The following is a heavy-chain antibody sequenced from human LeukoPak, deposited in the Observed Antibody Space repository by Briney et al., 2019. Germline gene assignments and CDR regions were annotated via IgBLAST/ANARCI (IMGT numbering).Heavy chain of an antibody. CDR3: ARDSSIYSSSWYFQH. CDR1: GFTVSSNY. J-gene: IGHJ1*01. Sequence: GGSLRLSCAASGFTVSSNYMSWVRQAPGKGLEWVAVISYDGSNKYYADSVKGRFTISRDNSRNTLYLQMNSLRAEDTAVYYCARDSSIYSSSWYFQHWGQGTLVTVSS. D-gene: IGHD6-13*01. V-gene: IGHV3-30*03. CDR2: ISYDGSNK.